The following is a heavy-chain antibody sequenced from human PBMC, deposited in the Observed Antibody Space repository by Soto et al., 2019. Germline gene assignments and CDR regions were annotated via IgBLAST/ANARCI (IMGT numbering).Heavy chain of an antibody. CDR3: AKDITMVRGATNHYFDY. CDR1: GFTFSSYA. D-gene: IGHD3-10*01. CDR2: ISGSGGST. Sequence: EVQLLESGGGLVQPGGSLRLSCAASGFTFSSYAMSWVRQAPGKGLEWVSAISGSGGSTYYADSVKGRFTISRDNSKNTLYLQMNSLRAEDTAVYYCAKDITMVRGATNHYFDYWGQGTLVTVSS. V-gene: IGHV3-23*01. J-gene: IGHJ4*02.